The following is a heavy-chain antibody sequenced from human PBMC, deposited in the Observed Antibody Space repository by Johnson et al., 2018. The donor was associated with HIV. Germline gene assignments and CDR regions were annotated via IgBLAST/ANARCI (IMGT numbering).Heavy chain of an antibody. D-gene: IGHD3-9*01. CDR2: ISYDGSNK. J-gene: IGHJ3*02. V-gene: IGHV3-30*14. CDR1: GFTFSSYA. Sequence: QVQLVESGGGVVQPGRSLRLSCAASGFTFSSYAMHWVRQAPGKGLEWVAVISYDGSNKYYADSVKGRFTISRDNSKNTLYLQVGSLTPEDMGVYYCARGRQYSDSSIDILTGDPGAFDIWGQGTMVTVS. CDR3: ARGRQYSDSSIDILTGDPGAFDI.